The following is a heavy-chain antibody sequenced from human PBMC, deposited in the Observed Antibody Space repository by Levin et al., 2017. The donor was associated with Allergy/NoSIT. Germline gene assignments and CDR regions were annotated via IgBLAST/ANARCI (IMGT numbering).Heavy chain of an antibody. J-gene: IGHJ4*02. D-gene: IGHD3-9*01. V-gene: IGHV3-30-3*01. CDR1: GFTFSSYA. Sequence: GESLKISCAASGFTFSSYAMHWVRQAPGKGLEWISIISYDGSNKYYADSVKGRITISRDNSKNTLYLQMNSLRAEDTAVYYCAREQNYDILTGYYVSRGFDYWGQGTLVTVSS. CDR3: AREQNYDILTGYYVSRGFDY. CDR2: ISYDGSNK.